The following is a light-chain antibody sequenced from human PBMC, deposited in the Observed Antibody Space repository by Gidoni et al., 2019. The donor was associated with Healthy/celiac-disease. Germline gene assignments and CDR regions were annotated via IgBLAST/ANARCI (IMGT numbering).Light chain of an antibody. CDR1: SSNIGSNT. Sequence: QSVLTQPPSAPGTPGQRVTISCSGSSSNIGSNTVNWYQQLPGTAPKLLIYSNNQRPSGVPDRFSGSKSGTSASLAISGLQSEDEADYYCAAWDDSLPEVVFGGGTKLTVL. CDR3: AAWDDSLPEVV. V-gene: IGLV1-44*01. J-gene: IGLJ2*01. CDR2: SNN.